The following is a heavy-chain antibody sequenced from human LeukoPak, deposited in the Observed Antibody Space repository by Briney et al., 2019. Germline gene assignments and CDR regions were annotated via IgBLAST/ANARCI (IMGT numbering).Heavy chain of an antibody. Sequence: GGSLRLSCAASGFTFSSYAMSWVRQAPGKGLEWVSGISGSGGGTYYADSVKGRFTISRGNSKNTLYLKMNSLRAEDTAVYYCAKDRSSGWYDYWGQGTLVIVSS. V-gene: IGHV3-23*01. CDR2: ISGSGGGT. CDR1: GFTFSSYA. D-gene: IGHD6-19*01. J-gene: IGHJ4*02. CDR3: AKDRSSGWYDY.